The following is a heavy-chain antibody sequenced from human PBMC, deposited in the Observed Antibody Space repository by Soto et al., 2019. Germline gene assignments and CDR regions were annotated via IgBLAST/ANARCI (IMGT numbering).Heavy chain of an antibody. Sequence: QVQLVESGGGVVQPGRFLRLSCAASGFTFSSYAMHWVRQAPGKGLEWVAVISYDGSNKYYADSVKGRFTISRDNSKNTLYLQMNSLRAEDTAVYYCARDGDTAMVTAFDYWGQGTLVTVSS. CDR1: GFTFSSYA. CDR3: ARDGDTAMVTAFDY. D-gene: IGHD5-18*01. CDR2: ISYDGSNK. V-gene: IGHV3-30-3*01. J-gene: IGHJ4*02.